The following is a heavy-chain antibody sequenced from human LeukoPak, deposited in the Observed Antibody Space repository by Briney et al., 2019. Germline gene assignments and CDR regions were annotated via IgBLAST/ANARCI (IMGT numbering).Heavy chain of an antibody. D-gene: IGHD5-18*01. J-gene: IGHJ6*02. V-gene: IGHV3-53*01. Sequence: PGGSLRLSCAASGFTVSSNYMSWVRQAPGKGLKWVSVIYSAGSTYYADSVKGRFTISRDNSKNTLYLQMNSLRADDTAVYYCARANPEYSYGQAYYGMDVWGQGTTVTVSS. CDR1: GFTVSSNY. CDR3: ARANPEYSYGQAYYGMDV. CDR2: IYSAGST.